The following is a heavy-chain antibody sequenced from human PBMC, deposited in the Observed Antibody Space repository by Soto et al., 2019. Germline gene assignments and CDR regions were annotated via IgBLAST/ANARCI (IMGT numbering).Heavy chain of an antibody. J-gene: IGHJ4*02. CDR1: GGSFSGYY. CDR2: INHSGST. D-gene: IGHD2-8*01. Sequence: SETLSLTCAVYGGSFSGYYWSWIRQPPGKGLEWIGEINHSGSTNYNPSLKSRVTISVDTSKNQFSLKLSSVTAADTAVYYCASGGWMLPQNGMFDYWGQGTLVTVSS. CDR3: ASGGWMLPQNGMFDY. V-gene: IGHV4-34*01.